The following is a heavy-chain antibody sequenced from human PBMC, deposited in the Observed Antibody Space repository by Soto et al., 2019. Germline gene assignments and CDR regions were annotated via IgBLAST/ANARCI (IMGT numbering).Heavy chain of an antibody. CDR2: ISFDGSNK. V-gene: IGHV3-30*18. CDR3: AKDQDARGLFDY. CDR1: GFTFSSYG. Sequence: GGSLRLSCAASGFTFSSYGMHWVRQAPGKGPEWVAVISFDGSNKYYADSVKGRFTISRDNSKNTLYLQMNSLTAEDTAVYYCAKDQDARGLFDYWGQGTLVTVSS. J-gene: IGHJ4*02. D-gene: IGHD6-6*01.